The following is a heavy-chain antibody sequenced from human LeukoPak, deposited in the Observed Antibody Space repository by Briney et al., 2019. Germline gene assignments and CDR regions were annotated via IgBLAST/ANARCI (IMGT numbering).Heavy chain of an antibody. D-gene: IGHD6-19*01. CDR2: TYYRSKWYN. CDR1: GDSVSSNSAA. V-gene: IGHV6-1*01. Sequence: SQTLSLTCAISGDSVSSNSAAWNWIRQSPLRGLECLGRTYYRSKWYNDYAVSVKSRIIINPDTSKNQFSLQLNSVIPEDTAVYYCARGQWLANFDYWGQGTLVTVSS. J-gene: IGHJ4*02. CDR3: ARGQWLANFDY.